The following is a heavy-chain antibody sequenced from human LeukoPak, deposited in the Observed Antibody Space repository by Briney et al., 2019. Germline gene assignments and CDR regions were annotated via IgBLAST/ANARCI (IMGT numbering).Heavy chain of an antibody. D-gene: IGHD3-3*01. CDR3: ARDSSKRDYDFWSGYYRFDP. V-gene: IGHV1-2*06. CDR1: GYTFTGYY. J-gene: IGHJ5*02. Sequence: ASVKVSCKASGYTFTGYYMHWVRQAPGQGLEWMGRINPNSGGTNYAQKFQGRVTMTRDTSISTAYMELSRLRSDDTAVYYCARDSSKRDYDFWSGYYRFDPWDQGPWSPSPQ. CDR2: INPNSGGT.